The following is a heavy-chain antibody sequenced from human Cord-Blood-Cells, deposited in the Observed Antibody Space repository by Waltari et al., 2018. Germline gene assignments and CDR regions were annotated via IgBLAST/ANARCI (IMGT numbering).Heavy chain of an antibody. CDR3: ARHNWGDPLFDY. D-gene: IGHD7-27*01. Sequence: QVQLQQWGAGLLKPSETLSLTCAVYGGSFSGYYWSWIRQPPGKGLEWIGEINHSGSTNYNPSLKSRVTISVDTSKNQFSLKLSSVTAADAAVYYCARHNWGDPLFDYWGQGTLVTVSS. CDR2: INHSGST. CDR1: GGSFSGYY. V-gene: IGHV4-34*01. J-gene: IGHJ4*02.